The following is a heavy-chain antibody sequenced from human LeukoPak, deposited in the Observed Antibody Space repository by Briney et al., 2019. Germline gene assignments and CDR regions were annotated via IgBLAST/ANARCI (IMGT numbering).Heavy chain of an antibody. CDR3: VRGYYYYYGMDV. J-gene: IGHJ6*02. CDR2: INSEGSST. CDR1: GFTFSSYW. V-gene: IGHV3-74*01. Sequence: QPGGSMRLSCAASGFTFSSYWMHWVRQAPGKGLVWVSRINSEGSSTSYADSVKGRFTISRDNAKNTLYLQMNSLRAEDTAVYYCVRGYYYYYGMDVWGQGTTVTVSS.